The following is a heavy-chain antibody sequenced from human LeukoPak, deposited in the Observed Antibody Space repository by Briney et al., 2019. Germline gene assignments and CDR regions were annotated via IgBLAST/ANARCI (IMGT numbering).Heavy chain of an antibody. CDR3: ARDLGSSGWYEFDY. V-gene: IGHV4-61*02. CDR1: GGSISSGSYY. J-gene: IGHJ4*02. Sequence: SETLSLTCTVSGGSISSGSYYWSWIRQPAGKGLEWIGRIYTSGSTNYNPSLKSRVTISVDTSKNQFSLKLSSVTAADTAVYYCARDLGSSGWYEFDYWGQGTLVTVSS. CDR2: IYTSGST. D-gene: IGHD6-19*01.